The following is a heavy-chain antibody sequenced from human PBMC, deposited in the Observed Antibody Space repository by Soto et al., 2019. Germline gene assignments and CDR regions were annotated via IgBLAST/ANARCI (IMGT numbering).Heavy chain of an antibody. CDR3: AKDRRPLYYYYGMDV. CDR2: ISYDGSNK. Sequence: ESGGGVVQPGRSLRLSCAASGFTFSSYGMHWVRQAPGKGLEWVAVISYDGSNKYYADSVKGRFTISRDNSKNTLYLQMNSLRAEDTAVYYCAKDRRPLYYYYGMDVWGQGTTVTVSS. J-gene: IGHJ6*02. V-gene: IGHV3-30*18. CDR1: GFTFSSYG.